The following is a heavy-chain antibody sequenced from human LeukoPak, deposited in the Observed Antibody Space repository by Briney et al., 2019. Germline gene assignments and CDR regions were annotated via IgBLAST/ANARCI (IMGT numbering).Heavy chain of an antibody. CDR2: IKEDGSED. CDR1: GFSFSSNW. D-gene: IGHD5-18*01. CDR3: TRDGDGYYY. V-gene: IGHV3-7*01. J-gene: IGHJ4*02. Sequence: TGGSLRLSCAASGFSFSSNWMSWVRQAPGKRPEWVANIKEDGSEDYYVDSVKGRFTISRDNAKNSLYLQMNSLRVEDTAMYYCTRDGDGYYYWGQGTLVTVSS.